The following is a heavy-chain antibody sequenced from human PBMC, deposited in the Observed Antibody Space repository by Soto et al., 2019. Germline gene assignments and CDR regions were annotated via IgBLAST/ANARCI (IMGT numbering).Heavy chain of an antibody. D-gene: IGHD3-10*01. J-gene: IGHJ4*02. Sequence: VQLVESGGGVVQPGRSLRLSCAASGFTFSSYGMHWVRQAPGKGLEWVSYISSSGSTIYYADSVKGRFTISRDNAKNSLYLQMNSLRAEDTAVYYCARNYYGSGSYRPGDYWGQGTLVTVSS. CDR3: ARNYYGSGSYRPGDY. V-gene: IGHV3-48*04. CDR1: GFTFSSYG. CDR2: ISSSGSTI.